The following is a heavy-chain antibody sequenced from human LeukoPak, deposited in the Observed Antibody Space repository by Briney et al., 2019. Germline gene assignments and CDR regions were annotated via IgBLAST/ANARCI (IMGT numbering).Heavy chain of an antibody. Sequence: PGRSLRLSCAASGFTFSSHGMHWVRQAPGKGLEWVAVISYDGTNKYYTDSVKGRFTISRDNSKNTLSLQMNSLRAEDTAVYYCAKGLIGLWFLDYWGQGTPVTVSS. V-gene: IGHV3-30*18. CDR3: AKGLIGLWFLDY. CDR1: GFTFSSHG. D-gene: IGHD3-10*01. J-gene: IGHJ4*02. CDR2: ISYDGTNK.